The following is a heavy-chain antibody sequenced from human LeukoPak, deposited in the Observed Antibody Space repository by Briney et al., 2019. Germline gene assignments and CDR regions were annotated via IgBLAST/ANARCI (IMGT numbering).Heavy chain of an antibody. CDR2: INSDGSST. D-gene: IGHD4-17*01. Sequence: GGSLRLSCAASGFTFSSYWMHWVRHAPGKGLVWVSRINSDGSSTTYADSVKGRFTISRDNSKNTLYLQMNSLRVEDTAVYYCARARGGDYSHLNYWGQGTLVTVSS. CDR1: GFTFSSYW. CDR3: ARARGGDYSHLNY. J-gene: IGHJ4*02. V-gene: IGHV3-74*01.